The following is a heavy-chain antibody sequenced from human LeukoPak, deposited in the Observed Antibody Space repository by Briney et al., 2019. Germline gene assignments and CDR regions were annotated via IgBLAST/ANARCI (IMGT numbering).Heavy chain of an antibody. J-gene: IGHJ4*02. Sequence: PGGSLRLSCAASGFTFSNYAMHWVRQAPGKGLEYVSAINSKGGSRYYANSVKGRFTISRDNSENTLYLQMGSLRAEDMAVYYCARGPYGDPTHYCDYWSQGTLVTVSS. CDR2: INSKGGSR. CDR3: ARGPYGDPTHYCDY. D-gene: IGHD4-17*01. CDR1: GFTFSNYA. V-gene: IGHV3-64*01.